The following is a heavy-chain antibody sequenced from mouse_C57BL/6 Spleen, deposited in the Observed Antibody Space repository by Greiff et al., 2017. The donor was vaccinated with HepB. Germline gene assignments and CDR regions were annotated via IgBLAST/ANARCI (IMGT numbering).Heavy chain of an antibody. CDR3: ASRQWGGNYAMDY. CDR1: GFSLTSYG. J-gene: IGHJ4*01. CDR2: IWGVGST. V-gene: IGHV2-6*01. Sequence: VKLVESGPGLVAPSQSLSITCTVSGFSLTSYGVDWVRQSPGKGLEWLGVIWGVGSTNYNSALKSRLSISKDNSKSQVFLKMNSLQTDDTAMYYCASRQWGGNYAMDYWGQGTSVTVSS. D-gene: IGHD2-14*01.